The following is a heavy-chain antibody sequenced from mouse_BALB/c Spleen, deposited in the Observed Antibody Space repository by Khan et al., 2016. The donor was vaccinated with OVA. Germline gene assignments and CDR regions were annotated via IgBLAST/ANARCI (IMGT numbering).Heavy chain of an antibody. D-gene: IGHD3-1*01. CDR2: INPTNGGT. J-gene: IGHJ3*01. V-gene: IGHV1S81*02. CDR1: GYTFTSYY. CDR3: TRSGYGGFAY. Sequence: QVQLQQPGAELVKPGASVKLSCKASGYTFTSYYLYWVKQRPGQGLEWIGGINPTNGGTNFNDRFKNRATLTIDKSSSTAYMQLSSLTSEDSAVYYGTRSGYGGFAYWGQGTLVTVSA.